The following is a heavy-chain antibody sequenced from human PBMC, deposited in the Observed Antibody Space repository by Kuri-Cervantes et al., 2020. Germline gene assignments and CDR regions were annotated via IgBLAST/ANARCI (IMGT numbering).Heavy chain of an antibody. CDR2: ISSSGNII. V-gene: IGHV3-11*04. Sequence: GESLKISCAASGFTLSDYYMSWIRQAPGKGLEWISYISSSGNIIYYADSVKGRFTISRDNAKNSLYLQMNSLRAEDTAVYYCARSVVVPAAWSGHFDYWGQGTLVTVSS. J-gene: IGHJ4*02. CDR3: ARSVVVPAAWSGHFDY. D-gene: IGHD2-2*01. CDR1: GFTLSDYY.